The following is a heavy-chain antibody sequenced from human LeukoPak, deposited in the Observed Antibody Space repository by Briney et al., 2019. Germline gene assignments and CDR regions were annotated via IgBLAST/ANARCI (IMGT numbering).Heavy chain of an antibody. J-gene: IGHJ3*02. Sequence: PGGSLRLSCTASGFTFSAYAMSWVRQAPGKGLEWVSAISGSGGSTYYADSVKGRFTISRDNSKNTLYLQMNSLRAEDTAVYYCAKDRGGPMIVVGSDAFDIWGQGTMVTVSS. CDR2: ISGSGGST. D-gene: IGHD3-22*01. CDR3: AKDRGGPMIVVGSDAFDI. CDR1: GFTFSAYA. V-gene: IGHV3-23*01.